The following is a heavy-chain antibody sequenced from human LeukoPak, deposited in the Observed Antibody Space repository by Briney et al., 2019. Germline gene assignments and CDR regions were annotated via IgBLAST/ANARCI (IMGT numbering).Heavy chain of an antibody. CDR3: TKYALN. CDR2: ISVTGNST. Sequence: GGSLRLSCAASGFTFSSSVMTWVRRLPGKGLEWVASISVTGNSTFYGDSVKGRFTISRDNFKNTLYLQMDSLTAEDTAVYYCTKYALNWSQGTLVSVSS. CDR1: GFTFSSSV. V-gene: IGHV3-23*01. J-gene: IGHJ4*02.